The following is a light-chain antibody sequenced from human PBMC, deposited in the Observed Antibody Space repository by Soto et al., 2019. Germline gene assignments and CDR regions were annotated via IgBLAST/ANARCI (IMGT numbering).Light chain of an antibody. V-gene: IGKV3-15*01. CDR1: QSVNSN. Sequence: ETVMTQSPGTLSVSPGERATLSCRASQSVNSNLAWYQQKPGQSPRLLIYDAATRATDIPARFSGSGSGTKFTLTISSLQSEDFAVYYCQQYNDWPRTFGQGTKVDIK. CDR2: DAA. J-gene: IGKJ1*01. CDR3: QQYNDWPRT.